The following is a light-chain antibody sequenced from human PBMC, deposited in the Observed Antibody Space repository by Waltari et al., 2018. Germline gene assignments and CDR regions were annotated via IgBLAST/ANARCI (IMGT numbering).Light chain of an antibody. CDR3: QQYDGIVVT. Sequence: EIVLTQSPGTLSLSPGDRATLSCKASQTVSTIALSWYQQKPGQAPRVLIYSTYNTANGIPDRFSGSGSGTDFTLTINRLAPEDFAMYYCQQYDGIVVTFGGGTKVEI. V-gene: IGKV3-20*01. J-gene: IGKJ4*01. CDR2: STY. CDR1: QTVSTIA.